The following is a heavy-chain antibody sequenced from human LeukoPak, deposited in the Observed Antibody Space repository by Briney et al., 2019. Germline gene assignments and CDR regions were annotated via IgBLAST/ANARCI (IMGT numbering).Heavy chain of an antibody. CDR2: IYYSGST. V-gene: IGHV4-39*01. Sequence: SETLSLTCTLSGGSISSSSYYWGWIRQPPGKGLEWIGSIYYSGSTYYNPSLKSRITISVDTSKNQFSLKLSSVTAADTAVYYCARSGSYPDYWGQGTLVTVSS. CDR1: GGSISSSSYY. CDR3: ARSGSYPDY. D-gene: IGHD1-26*01. J-gene: IGHJ4*02.